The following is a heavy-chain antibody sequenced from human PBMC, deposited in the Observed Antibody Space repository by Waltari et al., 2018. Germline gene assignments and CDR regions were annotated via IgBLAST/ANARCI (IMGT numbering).Heavy chain of an antibody. CDR3: AAPHNTGDPYYFGLDV. D-gene: IGHD5-18*01. V-gene: IGHV1-2*06. CDR2: INPNSGVT. J-gene: IGHJ6*02. CDR1: GYTFTGYF. Sequence: QVQLVQSGAEVKKPGASVTVSCKASGYTFTGYFMHWVRQAPGQGLEWMGRINPNSGVTNYAQKLQGRVTMTRDTSISTDYRELNSLRSDDTAVYYCAAPHNTGDPYYFGLDVWGQGTTVTVSS.